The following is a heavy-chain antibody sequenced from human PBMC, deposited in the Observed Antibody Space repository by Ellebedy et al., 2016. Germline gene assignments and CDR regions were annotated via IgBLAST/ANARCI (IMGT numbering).Heavy chain of an antibody. J-gene: IGHJ5*02. V-gene: IGHV3-74*01. CDR1: GFTFSSYW. CDR2: INSDGSST. CDR3: ARPTLAGEIYDS. Sequence: GGSLRLSCAASGFTFSSYWMHWVRQAPGKGLVWVSRINSDGSSTSYADSVKGRFTVSRDNAKNSLFLQMNSLRAEDTALYYCARPTLAGEIYDSWGQGTLVTVSS. D-gene: IGHD6-19*01.